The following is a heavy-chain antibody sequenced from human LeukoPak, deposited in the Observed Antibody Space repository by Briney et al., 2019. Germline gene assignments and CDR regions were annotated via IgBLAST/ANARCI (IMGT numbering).Heavy chain of an antibody. J-gene: IGHJ4*02. CDR1: SASITSSPYF. Sequence: SETLSLTCTVSSASITSSPYFWGWIRQSPGKGLEWIGSISYSGTTYYNPSLKSRVTISVDTSKNQFSLKLNSVTAADTTVFYCAANSADYNTLGSSYKVWGQGTLVTVSS. CDR3: AANSADYNTLGSSYKV. CDR2: ISYSGTT. D-gene: IGHD3-10*01. V-gene: IGHV4-39*01.